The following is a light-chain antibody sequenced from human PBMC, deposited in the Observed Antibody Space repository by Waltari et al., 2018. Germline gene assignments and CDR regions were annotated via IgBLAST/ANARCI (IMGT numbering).Light chain of an antibody. CDR1: SSNIGVNV. J-gene: IGLJ1*01. CDR3: AVWDDNLSGVV. CDR2: TND. V-gene: IGLV1-44*01. Sequence: QSVLAQPPSVSGPPGQRVTIFCSGGSSNIGVNVVNWYQHLPGTSPRLLIFTNDQRPSGVPDRCSGSKSGTSASLAISGLQSEDEGHYYCAVWDDNLSGVVFGAGTQVTVL.